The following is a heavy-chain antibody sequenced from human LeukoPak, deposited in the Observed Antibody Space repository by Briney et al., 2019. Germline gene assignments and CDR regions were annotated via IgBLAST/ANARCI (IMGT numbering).Heavy chain of an antibody. J-gene: IGHJ6*03. D-gene: IGHD3-10*01. Sequence: ASVKVSCKASGYTFTGYYMHWVRQAPGQGLEWMGWINPNSGGTNYAQKFQGRVTMTRDTSISTAYMELSRLRSDDTAVYYCARGSRVRGVIMAHFMDVWGKGTTVTVSS. V-gene: IGHV1-2*02. CDR3: ARGSRVRGVIMAHFMDV. CDR2: INPNSGGT. CDR1: GYTFTGYY.